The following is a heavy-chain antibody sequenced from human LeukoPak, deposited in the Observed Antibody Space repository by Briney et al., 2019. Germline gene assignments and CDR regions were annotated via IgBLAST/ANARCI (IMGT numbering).Heavy chain of an antibody. CDR1: GFTFSSYG. D-gene: IGHD3-3*01. Sequence: GGSLRLSCAASGFTFSSYGMHWVRQAPGKGLEWVAVISYDGSNKYYADSVKGRFTISRDNSKNTLYLQMNSLRAEDTAVYYCAKDSFQTIFGVVIPIDYWGQGTLVTVSS. CDR3: AKDSFQTIFGVVIPIDY. J-gene: IGHJ4*02. V-gene: IGHV3-30*18. CDR2: ISYDGSNK.